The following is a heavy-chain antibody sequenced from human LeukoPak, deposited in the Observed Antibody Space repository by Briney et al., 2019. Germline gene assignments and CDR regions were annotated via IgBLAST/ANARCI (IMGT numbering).Heavy chain of an antibody. CDR2: MNPNSGNT. Sequence: ASVKVSCKASGYTFTSYGISWVRQATGQGLEWMGWMNPNSGNTGYAQKFQGRVTMTRNTSISTAYMELSSLRSEDTAVYYCATGGHVRVYDSSAYYGHYWGQGTLVTVSS. D-gene: IGHD3-22*01. CDR3: ATGGHVRVYDSSAYYGHY. CDR1: GYTFTSYG. V-gene: IGHV1-8*02. J-gene: IGHJ4*02.